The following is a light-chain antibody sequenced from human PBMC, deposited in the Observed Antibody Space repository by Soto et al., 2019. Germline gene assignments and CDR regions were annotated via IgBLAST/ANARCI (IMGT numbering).Light chain of an antibody. CDR2: GAS. J-gene: IGKJ4*01. Sequence: EVVMTQSPATVSVSPGEGVTLSCRASQTISNDLAWYQQKPGQTPRLLIYGASTRATGVPARFSGGGSGTEFTHTISSLQSEDFAFYYCQQNNKWPPVTFGGGTKV. V-gene: IGKV3-15*01. CDR3: QQNNKWPPVT. CDR1: QTISND.